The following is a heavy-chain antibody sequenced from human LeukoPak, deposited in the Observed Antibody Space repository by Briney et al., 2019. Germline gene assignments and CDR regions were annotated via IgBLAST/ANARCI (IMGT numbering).Heavy chain of an antibody. D-gene: IGHD3-16*01. J-gene: IGHJ4*02. CDR3: AKRIGGVNSFDH. V-gene: IGHV3-23*01. CDR1: GVTFSSYA. CDR2: ISGSSDTT. Sequence: GGSLRLSCAGSGVTFSSYAMSWVRQAPGKGLEWVSVISGSSDTTYYADSVKGRFIISRDNSKNTLYLQMNSLRAEDTAVYYCAKRIGGVNSFDHWGQGTLVTVSS.